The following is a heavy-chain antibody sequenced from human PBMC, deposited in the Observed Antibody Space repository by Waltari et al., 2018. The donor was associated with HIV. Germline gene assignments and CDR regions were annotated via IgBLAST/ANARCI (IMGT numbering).Heavy chain of an antibody. J-gene: IGHJ4*02. CDR1: GGSISSSSYY. V-gene: IGHV4-39*07. D-gene: IGHD5-12*01. CDR2: IYYSGST. CDR3: WGWLQLLWGPFPGFDY. Sequence: QLQLQESGPGLVKPSETLSLTCTVSGGSISSSSYYWGWIRQPPGKGLEWIGSIYYSGSTYYNPSLKSRVTISVDTSKNQFSLKLSSVTAADTAVYYCWGWLQLLWGPFPGFDYWGQGTLVTVSS.